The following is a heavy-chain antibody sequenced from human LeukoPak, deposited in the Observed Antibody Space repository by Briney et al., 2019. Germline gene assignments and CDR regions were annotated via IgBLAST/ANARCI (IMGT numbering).Heavy chain of an antibody. J-gene: IGHJ4*02. CDR2: IYSGGST. CDR1: GFTVSSNY. Sequence: TGGSLRLSCAASGFTVSSNYMSWVRQAPRKGLEWVSVIYSGGSTYYAGSVKGRFTISRDNSKNTLYLQMNSLRAEDTAVYYCARAFDYWGQGTLVTVSS. CDR3: ARAFDY. V-gene: IGHV3-53*01.